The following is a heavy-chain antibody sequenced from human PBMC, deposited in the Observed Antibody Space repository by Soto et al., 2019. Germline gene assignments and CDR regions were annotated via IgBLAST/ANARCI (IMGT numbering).Heavy chain of an antibody. J-gene: IGHJ6*02. CDR1: GGSISSGGYY. V-gene: IGHV4-31*03. D-gene: IGHD3-10*01. Sequence: QVQLQESGPGLVKPSQTLSLTCTVSGGSISSGGYYWSWIRQHPGKGLEWIGYIYYSGSTYYNPSLKSRVTISVDTSKNQFSLKLSSVTAADTAVYYCARVPRELSDYTGSTRLLRPPYGMDVWGQGTTVTVSS. CDR3: ARVPRELSDYTGSTRLLRPPYGMDV. CDR2: IYYSGST.